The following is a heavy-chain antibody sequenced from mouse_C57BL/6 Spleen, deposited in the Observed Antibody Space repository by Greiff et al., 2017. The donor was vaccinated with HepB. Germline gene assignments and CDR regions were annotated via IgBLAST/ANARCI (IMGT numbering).Heavy chain of an antibody. J-gene: IGHJ2*01. CDR1: GYTFTSYW. CDR3: AGAPLYYYGSEYFDY. CDR2: IDPSDSET. V-gene: IGHV1-52*01. D-gene: IGHD1-1*01. Sequence: QVQLQQPGAELVRPGSSVKLSCKASGYTFTSYWMHWVKQRPIQGLEWIGNIDPSDSETHYNQKFKDKATLTVDKSSSTAYMQLSSLTSEDSAVYYCAGAPLYYYGSEYFDYWGQGTALTVAS.